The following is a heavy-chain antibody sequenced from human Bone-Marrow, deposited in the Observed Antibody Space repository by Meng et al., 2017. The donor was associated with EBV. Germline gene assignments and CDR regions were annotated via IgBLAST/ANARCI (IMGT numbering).Heavy chain of an antibody. Sequence: GQVEQVGAEVTKPGASVKVSCTVSGYTFTGYYKHWVQQAPGQGLEWMGRINPNSGGTNYAQKFQGRVTMTRDTSISTAYMELSRLRSDDTAVYYCARVFLDYGSGSIDYWGQGTLVTVSS. V-gene: IGHV1-2*06. CDR2: INPNSGGT. J-gene: IGHJ4*02. D-gene: IGHD3-10*01. CDR1: GYTFTGYY. CDR3: ARVFLDYGSGSIDY.